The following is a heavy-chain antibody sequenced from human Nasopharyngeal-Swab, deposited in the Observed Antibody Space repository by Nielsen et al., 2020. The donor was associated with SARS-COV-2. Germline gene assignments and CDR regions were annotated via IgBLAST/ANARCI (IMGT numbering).Heavy chain of an antibody. V-gene: IGHV1-69*13. CDR3: ARDPGVGSDCTNGVCYTIFDY. Sequence: SVKVSCKASGGTFSSYAISWVRQAPGQGLEWMGGIIPIFGTANYAQKFQGRVTITADESTSTAYMELSSLRSEDTAVYYCARDPGVGSDCTNGVCYTIFDYWGQGTLVTVFS. CDR1: GGTFSSYA. J-gene: IGHJ4*02. D-gene: IGHD2-8*01. CDR2: IIPIFGTA.